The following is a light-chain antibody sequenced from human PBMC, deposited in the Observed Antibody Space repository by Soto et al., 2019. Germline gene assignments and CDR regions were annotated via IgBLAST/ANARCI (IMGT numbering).Light chain of an antibody. CDR1: QSVSSN. J-gene: IGKJ1*01. CDR3: QQYNNWPQT. CDR2: GAS. V-gene: IGKV3-15*01. Sequence: EIVMTQSPATLSVSPGERATLSCRASQSVSSNLAWYPQKPGQAPRLLIYGASTRATGIPARFSGSGSGTEFTRTISSLQSEDFAVYYWQQYNNWPQTFGQGTKVELK.